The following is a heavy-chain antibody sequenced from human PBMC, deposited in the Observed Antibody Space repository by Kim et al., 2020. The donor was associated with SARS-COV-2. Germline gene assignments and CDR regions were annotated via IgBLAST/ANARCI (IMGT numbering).Heavy chain of an antibody. V-gene: IGHV3-48*04. Sequence: GGSLRLSCATSGFTLSLYSMNWVRQAPGKGLEWVSHISDISTTTKYADSVKGRFTISRDNTKNSLYLQMNGLRAEDTAVYYCVRETHWAINIWGLGTTFT. CDR1: GFTLSLYS. J-gene: IGHJ3*02. CDR3: VRETHWAINI. CDR2: ISDISTTT.